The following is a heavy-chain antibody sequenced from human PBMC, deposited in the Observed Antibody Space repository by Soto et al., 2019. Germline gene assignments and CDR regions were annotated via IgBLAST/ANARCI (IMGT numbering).Heavy chain of an antibody. D-gene: IGHD2-8*02. CDR2: INHSGST. Sequence: QVQLQQWGAGLLKPSETLSLTCAVYGGSFSGYSWTWIRQPTGTGLEWIGEINHSGSTNYNPSLKSRFTISVVTSKNQFSLNLTSVTAADTAGYYCARDKITGRFDYWGQGTLVTVSS. CDR1: GGSFSGYS. CDR3: ARDKITGRFDY. V-gene: IGHV4-34*01. J-gene: IGHJ4*02.